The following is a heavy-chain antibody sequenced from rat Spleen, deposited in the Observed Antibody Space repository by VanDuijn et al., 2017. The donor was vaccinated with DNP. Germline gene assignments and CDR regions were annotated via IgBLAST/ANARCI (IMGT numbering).Heavy chain of an antibody. CDR2: ISYDGSYT. CDR3: TTFGAY. Sequence: EVQLVESGGGPVQPGRSLKLSCAVSGITFSDHNMAWVRQAPKTSLEWVATISYDGSYTYYRDSMNGRFTISRDNAKSTLYLQMDSLRSEDTATYYCTTFGAYWGQGTLVTVSS. D-gene: IGHD4-3*01. CDR1: GITFSDHN. J-gene: IGHJ3*01. V-gene: IGHV5-7*01.